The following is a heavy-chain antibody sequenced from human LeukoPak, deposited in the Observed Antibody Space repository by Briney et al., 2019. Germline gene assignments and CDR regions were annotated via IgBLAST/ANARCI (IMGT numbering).Heavy chain of an antibody. D-gene: IGHD3/OR15-3a*01. J-gene: IGHJ4*02. CDR3: ARDRDWSFDS. V-gene: IGHV3-48*01. CDR1: GFTFRSYS. Sequence: PGGSLRLSCAASGFTFRSYSMNWVRQAPGKGVEWVSYVATGSRTTNYADSVKGRFTISRDDADNSLYLQMNSLRGEDTAVYYCARDRDWSFDSWGQGTLVTVSS. CDR2: VATGSRTT.